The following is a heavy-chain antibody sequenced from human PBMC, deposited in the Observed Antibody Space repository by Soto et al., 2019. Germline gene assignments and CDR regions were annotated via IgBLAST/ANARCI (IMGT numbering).Heavy chain of an antibody. V-gene: IGHV4-34*01. D-gene: IGHD5-12*01. J-gene: IGHJ6*02. CDR3: ARVRVRVFGMAKYYCYGMDV. Sequence: SDTVSLTCAVYGGSFSGYHWSWIRQPPGKGLEWIGEINHSGSTNYNPSLKSRVTISVDTSKNQFSLKLSSVTVADTAVYYCARVRVRVFGMAKYYCYGMDVCGQGTTVTVS. CDR2: INHSGST. CDR1: GGSFSGYH.